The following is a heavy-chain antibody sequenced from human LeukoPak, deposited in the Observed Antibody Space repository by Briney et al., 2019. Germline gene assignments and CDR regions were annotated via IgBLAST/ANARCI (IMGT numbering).Heavy chain of an antibody. D-gene: IGHD3-3*01. CDR2: IYSGGST. Sequence: GSLRLSCAASGFTVSSNYMSWVRQAPGKGLEWVSVIYSGGSTYYADSVKGRFTISRDNSKNTLYLQMNSLRAEDTAVYYCARDTYYDFWSGYSGMDYYYGMDVWGQGTTVTVSS. CDR3: ARDTYYDFWSGYSGMDYYYGMDV. CDR1: GFTVSSNY. J-gene: IGHJ6*02. V-gene: IGHV3-53*05.